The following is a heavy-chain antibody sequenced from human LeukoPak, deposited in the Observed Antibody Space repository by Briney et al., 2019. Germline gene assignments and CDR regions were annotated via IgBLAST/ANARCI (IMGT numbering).Heavy chain of an antibody. V-gene: IGHV4-34*01. CDR3: ASYFYDYVWGSYKANWFDP. D-gene: IGHD3-16*01. Sequence: SETLSLTGAVYGGSFSGYYWSWIRQPPGKGLEWIGEINHSGSTNYNPSLKSRVTISVDTSKNQFSLKLSSVTAADTAVYYCASYFYDYVWGSYKANWFDPWGQGTLVTVSS. CDR2: INHSGST. CDR1: GGSFSGYY. J-gene: IGHJ5*02.